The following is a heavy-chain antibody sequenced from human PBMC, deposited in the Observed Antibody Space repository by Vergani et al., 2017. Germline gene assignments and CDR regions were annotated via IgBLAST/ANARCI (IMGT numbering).Heavy chain of an antibody. CDR1: GFTFSSYA. Sequence: EVQLLESGGGLVQPGGSLRLSCAASGFTFSSYAMSWVRQAPGKGLECVSAISGSGGSTYYADSVKGRFTISRDNSKNTLYLQMNSLRAEDTAVYYCAKDISITHYYYGMDVWGQGTTVTVSS. D-gene: IGHD3-10*01. J-gene: IGHJ6*02. CDR2: ISGSGGST. CDR3: AKDISITHYYYGMDV. V-gene: IGHV3-23*01.